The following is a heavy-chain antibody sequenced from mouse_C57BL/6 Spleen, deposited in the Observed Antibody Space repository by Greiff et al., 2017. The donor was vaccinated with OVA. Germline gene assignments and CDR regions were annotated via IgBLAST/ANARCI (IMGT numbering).Heavy chain of an antibody. CDR1: GYAFSSSW. J-gene: IGHJ2*01. D-gene: IGHD2-1*01. V-gene: IGHV1-82*01. CDR2: IYPGDGDT. Sequence: QVQLQQSGPELVKPGASVKISCKASGYAFSSSWMNWVKQRPGKGLEWIGRIYPGDGDTNYNGKFKGKATLTADKSSSTAYMQLSSLTSEDSAVYFCARKGYGNYPYYFDYWGQGTTLTVSS. CDR3: ARKGYGNYPYYFDY.